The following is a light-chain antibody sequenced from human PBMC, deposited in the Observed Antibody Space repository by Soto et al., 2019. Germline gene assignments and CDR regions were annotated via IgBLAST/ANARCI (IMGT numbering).Light chain of an antibody. V-gene: IGKV1-5*01. CDR1: QNINNW. CDR2: GAS. CDR3: LQDYNYPRT. J-gene: IGKJ1*01. Sequence: DIQMTQSPSTLSASVGDRVTITCRARQNINNWLAWYQQTPGRAPTLLIYGASSLESGVPSRFSGSGSGTDFTLTISNLQPEDFATYFCLQDYNYPRTFGQGTKV.